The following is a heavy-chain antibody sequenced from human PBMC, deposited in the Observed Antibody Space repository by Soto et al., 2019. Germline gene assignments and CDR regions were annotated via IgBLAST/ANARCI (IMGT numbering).Heavy chain of an antibody. CDR1: GDSVSGNSAA. V-gene: IGHV6-1*01. J-gene: IGHJ4*02. Sequence: SQTLSLTCAISGDSVSGNSAAWNWIRQSPSRGLEWLGRTYYRSKWYNDYSVSVKSRITVTPDTSKNQFSLHLKSVTPDDTAVYYCAIELPSYESSDSYFGYWGQGAHFTFSS. D-gene: IGHD3-22*01. CDR2: TYYRSKWYN. CDR3: AIELPSYESSDSYFGY.